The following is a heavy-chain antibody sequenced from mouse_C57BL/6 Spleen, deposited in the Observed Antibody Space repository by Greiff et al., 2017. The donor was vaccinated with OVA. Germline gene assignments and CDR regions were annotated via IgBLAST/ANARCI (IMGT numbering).Heavy chain of an antibody. Sequence: VQLQQSGAELVRPGTSVKVSCKASGYAFTNYLIEWVKQRPGQGLEWIGVINPGSGGTNYNEKFKGKATLTADKSSSTAYMQLSSLTSEDSAVYFCARGEYSYYAMDYWGQGTSVTVSS. CDR2: INPGSGGT. CDR3: ARGEYSYYAMDY. V-gene: IGHV1-54*01. CDR1: GYAFTNYL. D-gene: IGHD5-1*01. J-gene: IGHJ4*01.